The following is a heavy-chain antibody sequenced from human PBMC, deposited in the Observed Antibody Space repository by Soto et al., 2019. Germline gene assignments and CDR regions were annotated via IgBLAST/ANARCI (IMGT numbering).Heavy chain of an antibody. CDR3: VRGDGRVD. D-gene: IGHD2-21*02. Sequence: GGSLRLSCVGSGFIFSSFTMTWVRQAPGMGLQYLASISKSSSLIYYADSVRGRFIISRDNSKDSVFLQMYSLRAEDTAMYYCVRGDGRVDWGQGTLVTVSS. J-gene: IGHJ4*02. CDR2: ISKSSSLI. V-gene: IGHV3-21*01. CDR1: GFIFSSFT.